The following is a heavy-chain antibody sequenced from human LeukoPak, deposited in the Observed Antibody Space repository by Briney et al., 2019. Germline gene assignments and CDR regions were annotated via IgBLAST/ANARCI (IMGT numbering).Heavy chain of an antibody. CDR1: GGSISSYY. J-gene: IGHJ6*02. Sequence: SETLSLTCTVSGGSISSYYWSWIRQPPGKGLEWIGYIYYSGSTNYNPSLKSRVTISVDTSKNQFSLKLSSVTAADTAVYYCARRPAHYYGMDVWGQGTTVTVSS. CDR2: IYYSGST. V-gene: IGHV4-59*08. CDR3: ARRPAHYYGMDV.